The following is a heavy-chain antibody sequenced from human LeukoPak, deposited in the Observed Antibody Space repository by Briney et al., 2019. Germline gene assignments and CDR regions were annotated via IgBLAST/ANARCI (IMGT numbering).Heavy chain of an antibody. CDR3: ARERDYYDSSGYYLRAFDI. V-gene: IGHV4-30-4*01. CDR1: GGSISSGDYY. CDR2: IYYSGST. D-gene: IGHD3-22*01. J-gene: IGHJ3*02. Sequence: SQTLSLTCTVSGGSISSGDYYWSWIRQPPGKGLEWIGYIYYSGSTCYNPSLKSRVTISVDTSKNQFSLKLSSVTAADTAVYYCARERDYYDSSGYYLRAFDIWGQGTMVTVSS.